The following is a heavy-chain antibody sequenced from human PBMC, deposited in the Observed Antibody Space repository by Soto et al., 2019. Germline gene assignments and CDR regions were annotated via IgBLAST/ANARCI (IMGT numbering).Heavy chain of an antibody. CDR3: ARQGIAAAGTRWFDP. CDR1: GGSISSGDYY. J-gene: IGHJ5*02. V-gene: IGHV4-30-4*01. D-gene: IGHD6-13*01. Sequence: SETLSLTCTVSGGSISSGDYYWSWIRQPPGKGQERIGYIYYCGSTSYNPSLKSRVTISVDTSKNQFSLKLSSVTAADTAVYYCARQGIAAAGTRWFDPWGQGTLVTVSS. CDR2: IYYCGST.